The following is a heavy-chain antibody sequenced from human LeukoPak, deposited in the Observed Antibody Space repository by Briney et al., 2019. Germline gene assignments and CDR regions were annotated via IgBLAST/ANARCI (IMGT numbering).Heavy chain of an antibody. D-gene: IGHD4-17*01. CDR2: IIPIFGTA. V-gene: IGHV1-69*13. Sequence: ASVKVSCKASGGTFSSYAISWVRQAPGQGLEWMGGIIPIFGTANYAQKFQGRVTITADESTSTAYMELSSLRSEDTAVYYCAREPAYGDYVDGWFDPWGQGTLVPVSS. CDR3: AREPAYGDYVDGWFDP. J-gene: IGHJ5*02. CDR1: GGTFSSYA.